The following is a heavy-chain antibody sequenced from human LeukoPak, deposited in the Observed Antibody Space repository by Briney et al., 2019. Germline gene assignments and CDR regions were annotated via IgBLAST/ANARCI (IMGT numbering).Heavy chain of an antibody. Sequence: GASVKVSCKASGYTFTSYYMHWVRQAPGQGLEWMGIINPSGGSTSYAQKFQGGVTMTRDTSTSTVYMELSSLRSEDTAVYYCARYHAGYSSGWPFFDYWGQGTLVTVSP. D-gene: IGHD6-19*01. V-gene: IGHV1-46*01. CDR1: GYTFTSYY. CDR3: ARYHAGYSSGWPFFDY. J-gene: IGHJ4*02. CDR2: INPSGGST.